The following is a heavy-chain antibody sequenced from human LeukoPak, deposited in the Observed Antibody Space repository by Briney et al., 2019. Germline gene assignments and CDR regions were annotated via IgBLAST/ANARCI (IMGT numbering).Heavy chain of an antibody. CDR2: IGTTDNT. V-gene: IGHV3-13*01. CDR3: ARVPTNSWYNWFDP. J-gene: IGHJ5*02. D-gene: IGHD2-8*01. Sequence: GGSLRLSCAASGFAFSIYDMHWVRQPTGKGVEWVSAIGTTDNTYYIDSVKGRFTISREDAKNSLYLQMNSLRAEDTAIYYCARVPTNSWYNWFDPWGQGTLVTVSS. CDR1: GFAFSIYD.